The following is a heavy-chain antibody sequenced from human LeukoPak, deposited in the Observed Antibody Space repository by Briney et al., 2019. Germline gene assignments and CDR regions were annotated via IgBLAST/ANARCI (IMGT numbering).Heavy chain of an antibody. D-gene: IGHD3-10*01. CDR2: INTDGGST. CDR1: GFTFSYYW. CDR3: ARATGVISSFGSYRF. V-gene: IGHV3-74*01. Sequence: GGSLRLSCAASGFTFSYYWMDWVRQAPGKGLVWVSRINTDGGSTIYADSVKGRFTISRDNAKNTLYLQMNSLRAEDTAVYFCARATGVISSFGSYRFWGQGTLVTVSS. J-gene: IGHJ4*02.